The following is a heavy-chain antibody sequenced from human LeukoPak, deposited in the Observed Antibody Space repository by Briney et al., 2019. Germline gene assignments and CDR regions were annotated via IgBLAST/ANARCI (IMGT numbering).Heavy chain of an antibody. V-gene: IGHV1-69*13. J-gene: IGHJ6*03. CDR1: GGTFSSYA. D-gene: IGHD5-24*01. CDR2: IIPIFGTA. Sequence: SVKVSCKASGGTFSSYAISWVRQAPGQGLEWMGGIIPIFGTANYAQKFQGRVTITADESTSTAYMELSSLRSEDTAVYYCAIGYKRTYYYYMDVWGKGTTVTVSS. CDR3: AIGYKRTYYYYMDV.